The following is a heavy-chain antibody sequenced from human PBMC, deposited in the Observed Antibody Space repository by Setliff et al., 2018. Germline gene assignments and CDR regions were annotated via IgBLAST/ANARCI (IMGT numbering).Heavy chain of an antibody. CDR2: VSDNNGNT. Sequence: ASVKVSCKASGYRFSTYGISWVRQAPGQGLEWMAWVSDNNGNTNYAKSFQGRVAMNTDTSTSTAYMELGSLTSDDTAVYYCARDRKSSPEHYYFDYWGQGTLVTVSS. V-gene: IGHV1-18*01. CDR3: ARDRKSSPEHYYFDY. CDR1: GYRFSTYG. J-gene: IGHJ4*02.